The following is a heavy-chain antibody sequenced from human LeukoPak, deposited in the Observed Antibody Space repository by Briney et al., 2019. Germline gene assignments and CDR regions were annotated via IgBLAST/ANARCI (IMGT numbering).Heavy chain of an antibody. CDR3: ASIRDIVVVPAADGDY. V-gene: IGHV1-2*02. CDR1: GYTFTGYY. CDR2: INPNSGGT. D-gene: IGHD2-2*01. Sequence: ASVKVSCKASGYTFTGYYMHWVRQAPGQGLEWMGWINPNSGGTTYAQKFQGRVTMTRDTSISTAYMELSRLRSDDTAVYYCASIRDIVVVPAADGDYWGQGTLVTVSS. J-gene: IGHJ4*02.